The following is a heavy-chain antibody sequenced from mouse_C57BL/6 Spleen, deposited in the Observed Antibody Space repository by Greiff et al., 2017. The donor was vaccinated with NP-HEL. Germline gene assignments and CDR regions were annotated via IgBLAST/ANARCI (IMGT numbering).Heavy chain of an antibody. D-gene: IGHD2-4*01. J-gene: IGHJ3*01. CDR1: GYTFTDYE. V-gene: IGHV1-15*01. CDR2: IDPETGGT. Sequence: VQLQQSGAELVRPGASVTLSCKASGYTFTDYEMHWVKQTPVHGLEWIGAIDPETGGTAYNQKFKGKAILTADKSSSTAYMELRSLTSEDSAVYYCTIYYDYDEEFAYWGQGTLVTVSA. CDR3: TIYYDYDEEFAY.